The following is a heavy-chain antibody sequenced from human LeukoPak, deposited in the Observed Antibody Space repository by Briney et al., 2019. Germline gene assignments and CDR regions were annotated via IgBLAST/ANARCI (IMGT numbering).Heavy chain of an antibody. D-gene: IGHD6-13*01. J-gene: IGHJ4*02. V-gene: IGHV1-8*01. CDR2: KNPNSGNT. Sequence: ASVKVSCKASGYTFTSYDINWVRQATGQGLEWMGWKNPNSGNTGYAQKFQGRVTMTRNTSISTAYMELSSLRSEDTAVYYCARVKQQLGGDYYFDYRGQGTLVTVSS. CDR3: ARVKQQLGGDYYFDY. CDR1: GYTFTSYD.